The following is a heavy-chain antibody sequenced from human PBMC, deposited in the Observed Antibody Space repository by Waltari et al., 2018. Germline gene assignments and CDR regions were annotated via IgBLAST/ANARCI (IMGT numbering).Heavy chain of an antibody. CDR2: VQRSGKT. D-gene: IGHD2-15*01. J-gene: IGHJ4*02. V-gene: IGHV4-4*02. Sequence: QLRLHQSGPGLVMPSETLSLSCAISGDSMSDADWWSWVRQPPGKGPEWIGQVQRSGKTNCNPSFASRVIISVDASTLQFSLRLTAAAGADTAVYYGARDRGRGLYLDSWGQGTLVTVSP. CDR1: GDSMSDADW. CDR3: ARDRGRGLYLDS.